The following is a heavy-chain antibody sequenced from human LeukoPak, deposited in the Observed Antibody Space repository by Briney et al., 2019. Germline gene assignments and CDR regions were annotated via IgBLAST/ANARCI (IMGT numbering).Heavy chain of an antibody. CDR2: ISAYNGNT. D-gene: IGHD1-26*01. CDR1: GYTFTSYG. J-gene: IGHJ4*02. Sequence: ASVKVSCKASGYTFTSYGISWVRQAPGQGLEWMGWISAYNGNTNYAQKLQGRVTMTTDTSTSTAYMELRSLRSDDTAVYYCARPQQRELLPKYFDYWGQGTLVTVSS. V-gene: IGHV1-18*01. CDR3: ARPQQRELLPKYFDY.